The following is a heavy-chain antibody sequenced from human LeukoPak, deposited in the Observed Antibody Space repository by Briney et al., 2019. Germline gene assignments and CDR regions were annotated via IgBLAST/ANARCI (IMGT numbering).Heavy chain of an antibody. CDR2: IYYSGST. V-gene: IGHV4-59*01. CDR1: GGSISSYY. J-gene: IGHJ3*02. D-gene: IGHD3-9*01. CDR3: ARVSGLTGYFNDAFDI. Sequence: SETLSLTCTVSGGSISSYYWSWIRQPPGKGLEWIGYIYYSGSTNYNPSLKSRVTISVDTSKSQFSLKLSSVTAADTAVYYCARVSGLTGYFNDAFDIWGQGTMVTVSS.